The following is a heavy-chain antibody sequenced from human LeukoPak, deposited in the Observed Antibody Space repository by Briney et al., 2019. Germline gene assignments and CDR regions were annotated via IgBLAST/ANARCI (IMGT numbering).Heavy chain of an antibody. CDR1: GYTFTGYY. CDR2: INPNSGGT. V-gene: IGHV1-2*02. CDR3: ARDNVLRYFDWLLVPYYNYMDV. J-gene: IGHJ6*03. Sequence: ASVKVSCKASGYTFTGYYMHWVRQAPGQGLECMGWINPNSGGTNYAQKFQGRVTMTRDTSISTAYMELSRLRSDDTAVYYCARDNVLRYFDWLLVPYYNYMDVWGKGTTVTVSS. D-gene: IGHD3-9*01.